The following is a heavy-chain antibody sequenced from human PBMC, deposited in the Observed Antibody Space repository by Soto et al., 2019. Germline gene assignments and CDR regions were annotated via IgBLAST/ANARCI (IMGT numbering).Heavy chain of an antibody. Sequence: EVQLVESGGGLVQPGGSLRLTCVASGFPFSIYSMNWVRQAPGKGLEWSSYITSDTTTIKYADSVKGRFTSSRDNAKNLVYPPMNSLRDEDTSVYFCARSVEGHLDDWGQGTVVNVSS. V-gene: IGHV3-48*02. J-gene: IGHJ4*02. D-gene: IGHD6-19*01. CDR2: ITSDTTTI. CDR3: ARSVEGHLDD. CDR1: GFPFSIYS.